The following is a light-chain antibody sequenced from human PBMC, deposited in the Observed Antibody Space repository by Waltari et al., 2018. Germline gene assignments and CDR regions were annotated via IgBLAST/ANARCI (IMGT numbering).Light chain of an antibody. CDR2: AAS. CDR3: QQYNNWPTWT. J-gene: IGKJ1*01. Sequence: EIVMTQSPATLSVSPGERATLSCRASQSVTNHLAWYQQKPGQAPRLLIYAASTRATGIPARFSGSGSATEFTLTITSLQSEDFAVYYCQQYNNWPTWTFGQGTKVEIK. V-gene: IGKV3-15*01. CDR1: QSVTNH.